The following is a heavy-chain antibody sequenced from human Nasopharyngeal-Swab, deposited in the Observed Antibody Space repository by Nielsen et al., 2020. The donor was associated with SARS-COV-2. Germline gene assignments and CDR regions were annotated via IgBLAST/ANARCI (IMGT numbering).Heavy chain of an antibody. Sequence: SETLSLTCTVSGGSISSGDYYWSWIRQPPGKGLEWIGYICYSGSTYYNPSLKSRITMSVDTSKNQFSLKLSSVTAADTAVYYCASNRYYYDSSGYYYWYFDLWGRGTLVTVSS. D-gene: IGHD3-22*01. CDR1: GGSISSGDYY. CDR2: ICYSGST. J-gene: IGHJ2*01. CDR3: ASNRYYYDSSGYYYWYFDL. V-gene: IGHV4-30-4*01.